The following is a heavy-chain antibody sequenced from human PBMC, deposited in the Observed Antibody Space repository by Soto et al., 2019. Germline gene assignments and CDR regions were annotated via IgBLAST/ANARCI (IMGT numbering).Heavy chain of an antibody. D-gene: IGHD3-10*01. CDR1: GGSISSGAYY. V-gene: IGHV4-31*03. J-gene: IGHJ4*01. CDR3: ARGDNFGGNYYFDY. Sequence: QVQLQEAGPGLVKPSQTLSLTCTVSGGSISSGAYYWSWIRQHPGKGLEWIGYIYYSGTTYYNPSLKSRVSLSVDTSKNQISLMLSSVTAADTAVYYCARGDNFGGNYYFDYWGHGTLVTVSS. CDR2: IYYSGTT.